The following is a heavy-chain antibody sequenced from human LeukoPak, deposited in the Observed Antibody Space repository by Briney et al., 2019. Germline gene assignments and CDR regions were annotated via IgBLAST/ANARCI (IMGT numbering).Heavy chain of an antibody. J-gene: IGHJ4*02. Sequence: ASVRVSCKASGYTFTGYYMHWVRQAPGQGLEWMGWINPNSGGTNYAQKFQGRVTMTRDTSISTAYMELSRLRSDDTAVYYCARGRWLELRGCFDYWGQGTLVTVSS. CDR3: ARGRWLELRGCFDY. V-gene: IGHV1-2*02. D-gene: IGHD1-7*01. CDR2: INPNSGGT. CDR1: GYTFTGYY.